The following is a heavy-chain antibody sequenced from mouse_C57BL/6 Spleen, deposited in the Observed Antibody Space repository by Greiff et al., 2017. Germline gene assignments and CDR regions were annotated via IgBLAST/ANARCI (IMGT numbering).Heavy chain of an antibody. J-gene: IGHJ2*01. Sequence: EVKLVESGGGLVQPGGSLSLSCAASGFTFTDYYMSWVRQPPGKALEWLGFIRNKANGYTTEYSASVKGRFTISRDNSQSILYLQMNALRAEDSATYYGARYMGSSYVFDYWGQGTTLTVSS. V-gene: IGHV7-3*01. CDR3: ARYMGSSYVFDY. CDR2: IRNKANGYTT. D-gene: IGHD1-1*01. CDR1: GFTFTDYY.